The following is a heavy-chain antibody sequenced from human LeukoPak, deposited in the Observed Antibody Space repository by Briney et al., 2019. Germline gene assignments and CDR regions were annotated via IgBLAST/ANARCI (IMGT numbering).Heavy chain of an antibody. CDR1: GFTFSNAW. D-gene: IGHD5-18*01. V-gene: IGHV3-15*01. CDR3: TTAGGIQLWLRNYFDF. CDR2: IRSKTDGGTT. Sequence: GGSLRLSCAASGFTFSNAWMSWVRQAPGKGLEWVCRIRSKTDGGTTDYAAPVKARFTISRDDSTNTLYLQMNSLNTEYTAVYYCTTAGGIQLWLRNYFDFWGQGTLVTVSS. J-gene: IGHJ4*02.